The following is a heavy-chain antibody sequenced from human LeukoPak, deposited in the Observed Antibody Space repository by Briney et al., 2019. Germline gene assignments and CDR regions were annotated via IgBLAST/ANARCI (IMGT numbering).Heavy chain of an antibody. J-gene: IGHJ6*03. Sequence: ASVKVSSEQPRDTFTSYDVNSGPHRTQQRVESRGWMKTNSGNTSYEQKFQGRLTMTTKNSIRTAYMELSSLRSDDTAVYYCAVAAAPNYYYYYYMDVWGKGTTVTVSS. CDR2: MKTNSGNT. CDR1: RDTFTSYD. CDR3: AVAAAPNYYYYYYMDV. D-gene: IGHD2-15*01. V-gene: IGHV1-8*01.